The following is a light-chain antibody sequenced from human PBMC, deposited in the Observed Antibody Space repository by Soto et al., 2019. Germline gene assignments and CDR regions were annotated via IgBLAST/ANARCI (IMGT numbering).Light chain of an antibody. CDR3: CSYAGSYTYV. J-gene: IGLJ1*01. CDR1: SSDVGGYNY. Sequence: QSVLTQPRSVSGSPGQSVTISCTGTSSDVGGYNYVSWYQQHPGKAPKLIIYDVYKRPSGVPDRFSGSKSGNTASLTISGLQAEDEADYYCCSYAGSYTYVFGTGTKLTVL. V-gene: IGLV2-11*01. CDR2: DVY.